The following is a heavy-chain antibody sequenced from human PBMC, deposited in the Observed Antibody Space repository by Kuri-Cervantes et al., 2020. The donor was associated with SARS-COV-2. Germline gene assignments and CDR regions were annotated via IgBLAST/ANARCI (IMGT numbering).Heavy chain of an antibody. V-gene: IGHV3-48*01. J-gene: IGHJ4*02. Sequence: GESLKISCAASGFTFSSYSMNWVRQAPGKGLEWVSYISSSSSIIYYADSVKGRFTISRDNSKNTLYLQMNSLRAEDTAVYYCAKDRRGYGDYEALDYWGQGTLVTVSS. CDR1: GFTFSSYS. CDR2: ISSSSSII. D-gene: IGHD4-17*01. CDR3: AKDRRGYGDYEALDY.